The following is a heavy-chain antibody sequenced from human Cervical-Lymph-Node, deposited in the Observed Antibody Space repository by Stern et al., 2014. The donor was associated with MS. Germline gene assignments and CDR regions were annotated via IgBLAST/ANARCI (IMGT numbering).Heavy chain of an antibody. CDR3: ARKGTYGLDY. J-gene: IGHJ4*02. V-gene: IGHV5-51*01. D-gene: IGHD3-10*01. Sequence: MQLVQSGPEVKRPGESLKISCQASGYTFTSYWIGWVRQMPGKGLEWIAIIFPGGSDISYSPSFQGQVTISADKSSSTAYLQWNNLKAPDTAFYFCARKGTYGLDYWGQGALVTVSS. CDR1: GYTFTSYW. CDR2: IFPGGSDI.